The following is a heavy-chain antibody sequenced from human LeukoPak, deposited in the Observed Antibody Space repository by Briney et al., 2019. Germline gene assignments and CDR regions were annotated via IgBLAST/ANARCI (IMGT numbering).Heavy chain of an antibody. CDR1: GFTFINYG. V-gene: IGHV3-30*18. Sequence: GGSLRLSCAASGFTFINYGMHWVRQAPGKGLEWVAVISYDATNKYYADSVKGRFTISRDNSKNTLYLQMNSLKTDDTAVYYCANYGDYQYFDYWGQGPPVTVSS. CDR2: ISYDATNK. J-gene: IGHJ4*02. D-gene: IGHD4-17*01. CDR3: ANYGDYQYFDY.